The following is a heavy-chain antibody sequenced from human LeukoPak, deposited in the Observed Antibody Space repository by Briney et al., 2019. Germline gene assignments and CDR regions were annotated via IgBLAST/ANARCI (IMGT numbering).Heavy chain of an antibody. Sequence: SETLSLTCTVSGGSISSSSYYWGWIRQPPGKGLEWIGSIYYSGSTYYNPSLKSRVTISVDKSKNQFSLKLSSVTAADTAVYYCARHRGYSYGHFDYWGQGTLVTVSS. CDR3: ARHRGYSYGHFDY. CDR1: GGSISSSSYY. V-gene: IGHV4-39*01. CDR2: IYYSGST. J-gene: IGHJ4*02. D-gene: IGHD5-18*01.